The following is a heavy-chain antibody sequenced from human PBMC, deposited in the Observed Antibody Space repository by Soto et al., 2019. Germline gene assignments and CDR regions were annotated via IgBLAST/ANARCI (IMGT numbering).Heavy chain of an antibody. CDR1: GGSVRAPDW. D-gene: IGHD1-1*01. CDR3: ARVRQGCSANNCYFDP. J-gene: IGHJ5*01. CDR2: VHISGHS. Sequence: SETLSLTCTLSGGSVRAPDWWNWVRQSPDKGLEWIAEVHISGHSNHNPSLRSRVSVSIDSSKNQFYLNLNSVTAADTAIYYCARVRQGCSANNCYFDPWGQGTQVTVSS. V-gene: IGHV4-4*02.